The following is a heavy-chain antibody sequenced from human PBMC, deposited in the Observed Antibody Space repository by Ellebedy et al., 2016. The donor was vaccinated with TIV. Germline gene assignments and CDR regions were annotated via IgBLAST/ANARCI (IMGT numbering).Heavy chain of an antibody. V-gene: IGHV1-69*06. CDR3: AALREGDYSDKPNDDFNF. Sequence: AASVKVSCKASGGTLSDYAISWARQAPGQGLEWMGRLMPVFGRTYYAQKFEGRVTITADKSSRTVYLDLSSLRFDDTAVYFCAALREGDYSDKPNDDFNFWGQGTLVLVSS. CDR2: LMPVFGRT. J-gene: IGHJ4*02. CDR1: GGTLSDYA. D-gene: IGHD4-11*01.